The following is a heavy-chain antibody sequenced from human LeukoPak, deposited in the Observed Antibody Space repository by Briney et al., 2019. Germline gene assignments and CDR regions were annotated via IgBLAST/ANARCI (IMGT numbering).Heavy chain of an antibody. CDR2: TYYRSKWYN. CDR3: AQSSGRGGYNRFDY. CDR1: GDSVSSNSAA. Sequence: SQTLSLTCAISGDSVSSNSAAWNWIRQSPSRGLEWLGRTYYRSKWYNDYAVSVKSRITINPDTSKNQFSLQLNSVTPEDTAVYYCAQSSGRGGYNRFDYWGQGTLVTVSS. V-gene: IGHV6-1*01. J-gene: IGHJ4*02. D-gene: IGHD5-24*01.